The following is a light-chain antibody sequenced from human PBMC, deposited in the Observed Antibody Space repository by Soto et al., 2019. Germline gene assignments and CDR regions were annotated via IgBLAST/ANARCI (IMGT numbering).Light chain of an antibody. CDR3: QQYQSLT. Sequence: EIVMTQSPATLSVSPWERATLSCRASQSVSINLAWYQQKPGQAPRLLIYGASSRATGIPDRFSGSGSGTDFTLTITRLEPEDFAVYYCQQYQSLTFGGGTKVDIK. V-gene: IGKV3D-15*01. CDR1: QSVSIN. J-gene: IGKJ4*01. CDR2: GAS.